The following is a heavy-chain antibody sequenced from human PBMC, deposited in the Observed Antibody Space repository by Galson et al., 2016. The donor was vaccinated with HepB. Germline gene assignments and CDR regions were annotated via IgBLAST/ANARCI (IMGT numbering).Heavy chain of an antibody. CDR2: LVPPLNLT. D-gene: IGHD4-17*01. Sequence: SVKVSCKASGGTFSSYSFTWVRQAPGQGLEWMGRLVPPLNLTNYAQRFQGRVTITADKSTTAAFMELNSLRSEDTAVYYCVNDYGHYSGRYWGQGTLVTVSS. CDR3: VNDYGHYSGRY. J-gene: IGHJ4*02. CDR1: GGTFSSYS. V-gene: IGHV1-69*02.